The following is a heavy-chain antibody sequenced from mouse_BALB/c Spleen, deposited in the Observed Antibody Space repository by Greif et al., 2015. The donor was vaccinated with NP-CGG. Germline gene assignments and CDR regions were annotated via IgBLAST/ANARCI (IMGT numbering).Heavy chain of an antibody. CDR3: ARYLYGNYFDY. CDR1: GFNIKDTY. CDR2: IVPANGNT. V-gene: IGHV14-3*02. D-gene: IGHD2-10*02. Sequence: VQLQQSGAELVKPGASVKLSCTASGFNIKDTYMHWVKQRPEQGLEWIGRIVPANGNTKYDPTFQGKATITADTSSNTAYLQLSSLTSEDTAVYYCARYLYGNYFDYWGQGTTLTVSS. J-gene: IGHJ2*01.